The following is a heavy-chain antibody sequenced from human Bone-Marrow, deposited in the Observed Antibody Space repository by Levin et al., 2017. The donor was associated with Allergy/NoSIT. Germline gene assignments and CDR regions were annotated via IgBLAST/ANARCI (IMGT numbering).Heavy chain of an antibody. CDR1: GGSFSGYY. V-gene: IGHV4-34*01. Sequence: SETLSLTCAVYGGSFSGYYWSWIRQPPGKGLEWIGEINHSGSTNYNPSLKSRVTISVDTSKNQFSLKLSSVTAADTAVYYCARWGYGYGAGQPNQMDGWGQGTTVTVSS. CDR2: INHSGST. D-gene: IGHD5-18*01. J-gene: IGHJ6*02. CDR3: ARWGYGYGAGQPNQMDG.